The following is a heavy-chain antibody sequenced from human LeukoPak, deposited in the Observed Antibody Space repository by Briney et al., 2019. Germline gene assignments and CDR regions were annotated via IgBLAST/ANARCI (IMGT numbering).Heavy chain of an antibody. CDR3: ARILPPHGGGPDY. CDR1: GGSISSSSYY. CDR2: IYYSGST. D-gene: IGHD3-16*01. V-gene: IGHV4-39*07. Sequence: SETLSLTCTVSGGSISSSSYYWGWIRQPPGKGLEWIGSIYYSGSTYYNPSLKSRLTMSVDTSKNQFSLKLSSVTAADTAVFYCARILPPHGGGPDYWGQGTLVTVSS. J-gene: IGHJ4*02.